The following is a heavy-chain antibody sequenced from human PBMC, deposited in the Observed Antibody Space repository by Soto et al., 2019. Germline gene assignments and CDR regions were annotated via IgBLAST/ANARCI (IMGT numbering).Heavy chain of an antibody. Sequence: QVQLVQSGAEEKKPGASVKVSCKASGYTFTSYAMHWVRQAPGQRLEWMGWINAGNGNTKYSQKFQGRVTITRDTSASTAYMELSSLRSEDTAVYYCARGIAARLVFDYWGQGTLVTFSS. CDR2: INAGNGNT. V-gene: IGHV1-3*05. D-gene: IGHD6-6*01. J-gene: IGHJ4*02. CDR1: GYTFTSYA. CDR3: ARGIAARLVFDY.